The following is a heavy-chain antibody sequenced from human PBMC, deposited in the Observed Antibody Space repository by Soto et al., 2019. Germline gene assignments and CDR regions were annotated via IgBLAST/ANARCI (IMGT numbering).Heavy chain of an antibody. J-gene: IGHJ6*02. CDR3: ARTLVVAATNCYYGMDV. CDR2: IIPIFGTA. V-gene: IGHV1-69*06. Sequence: GASVKVSCKASGGTFSSYAISWVRQAPGQGLEWMGGIIPIFGTANYAQKFQGRVTITADKSTSTAYMELSSLRSEDTAVYYCARTLVVAATNCYYGMDVWGQGTTVTVSS. D-gene: IGHD2-15*01. CDR1: GGTFSSYA.